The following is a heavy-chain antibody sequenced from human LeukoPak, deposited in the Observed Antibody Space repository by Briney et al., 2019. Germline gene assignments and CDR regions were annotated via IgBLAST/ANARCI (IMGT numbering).Heavy chain of an antibody. CDR3: ARVAGWHWFDP. V-gene: IGHV3-23*01. CDR2: IRPSGDNT. CDR1: GFTFSSYD. Sequence: GGALRLSCAASGFTFSSYDMTWVRQAPGRGLEWVSSIRPSGDNTYYEDSVKGRFTVSRDNSKNTVYLEMNNMRVDDTAVYYCARVAGWHWFDPWGQGTLVTVSS. D-gene: IGHD6-19*01. J-gene: IGHJ5*02.